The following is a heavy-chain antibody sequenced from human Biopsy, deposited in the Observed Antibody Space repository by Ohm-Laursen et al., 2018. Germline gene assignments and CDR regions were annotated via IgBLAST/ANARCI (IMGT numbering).Heavy chain of an antibody. Sequence: GTLSLTCTVSGGPISSDYWSWIRQTPGKGLVWIGYIYYSGSTNYNPSLKSRVTISVDTSKNQFSLRLNSVTAADTAVYYCARATNSTGWPYYYFYGMDVWGQGATVTVSS. D-gene: IGHD2/OR15-2a*01. J-gene: IGHJ6*02. CDR2: IYYSGST. CDR1: GGPISSDY. V-gene: IGHV4-59*01. CDR3: ARATNSTGWPYYYFYGMDV.